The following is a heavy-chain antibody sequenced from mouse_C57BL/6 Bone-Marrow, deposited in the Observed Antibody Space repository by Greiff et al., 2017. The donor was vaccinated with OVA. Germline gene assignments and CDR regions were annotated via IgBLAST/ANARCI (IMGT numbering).Heavy chain of an antibody. V-gene: IGHV1-5*01. J-gene: IGHJ2*01. D-gene: IGHD1-1*01. CDR1: GYTFTSYW. Sequence: VQLKESGTVLARPGASVKMSCKTSGYTFTSYWMHWVKQRPGQGLEWIGAIYPGNSDTSYNQKFKGKATLTAVTSASTSYMELSSLTNEDSAVYYCTRRRFTTVVATDYWGQGTTLTVSS. CDR3: TRRRFTTVVATDY. CDR2: IYPGNSDT.